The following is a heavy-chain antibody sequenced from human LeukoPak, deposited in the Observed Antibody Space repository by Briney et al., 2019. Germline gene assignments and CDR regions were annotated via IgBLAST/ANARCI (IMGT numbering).Heavy chain of an antibody. CDR2: VSYDGTNK. CDR1: GFTLYSYA. D-gene: IGHD6-19*01. CDR3: AKDAFSSGWSYFDY. Sequence: GGSLRLSCAASGFTLYSYAMHWVRQAPGKGREWVAAVSYDGTNKYYADSVKGRFTISRDNSKNTLDLQMNSLRAEDTAVYYCAKDAFSSGWSYFDYWGQGTLVTVSS. V-gene: IGHV3-30*18. J-gene: IGHJ4*02.